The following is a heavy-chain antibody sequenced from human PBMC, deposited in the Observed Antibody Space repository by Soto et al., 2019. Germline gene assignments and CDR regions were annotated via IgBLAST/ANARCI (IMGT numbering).Heavy chain of an antibody. CDR3: ARAGFWHRDS. D-gene: IGHD2-21*01. J-gene: IGHJ1*01. Sequence: SETLSLTCVVSDKSISSDIWWNGVRQPAGRGLGGIGEVHRSKGALYNPALMSRFTVSADLFNHKIYLEVHSLGAADTAVYYCARAGFWHRDSWGQRTPVTV. CDR2: VHRSKGA. CDR1: DKSISSDIW. V-gene: IGHV4-4*02.